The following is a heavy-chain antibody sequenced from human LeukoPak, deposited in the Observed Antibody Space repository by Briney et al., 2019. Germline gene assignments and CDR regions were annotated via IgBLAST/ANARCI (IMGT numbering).Heavy chain of an antibody. V-gene: IGHV1-8*03. CDR1: GYTFTSYG. Sequence: ASVKVSCKASGYTFTSYGISWVRQAPGQGLEWMGWMNPNSGNTGYAQKFQGRVTITRNTSISTAYMELSSLRSEDTAVYYCARSPPTYYYDSSGYYFDYWGQGTLVTVSS. CDR3: ARSPPTYYYDSSGYYFDY. D-gene: IGHD3-22*01. J-gene: IGHJ4*02. CDR2: MNPNSGNT.